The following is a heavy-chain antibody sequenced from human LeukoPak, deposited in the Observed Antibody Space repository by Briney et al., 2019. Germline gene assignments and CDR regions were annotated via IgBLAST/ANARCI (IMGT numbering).Heavy chain of an antibody. Sequence: PSETLSLTCTVSGGSISSSSYYWGWIRQPPGKGLEWIGSIYYSGSTYYNPPLKSRVTISVDTSKNQFSLKLSSVTAADTAVYYCARHVYDSSGNQFDYWGQGTLVTVSS. D-gene: IGHD3-22*01. CDR2: IYYSGST. V-gene: IGHV4-39*01. J-gene: IGHJ4*02. CDR3: ARHVYDSSGNQFDY. CDR1: GGSISSSSYY.